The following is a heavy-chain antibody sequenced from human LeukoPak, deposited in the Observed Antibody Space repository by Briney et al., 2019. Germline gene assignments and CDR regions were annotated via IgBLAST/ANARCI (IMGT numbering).Heavy chain of an antibody. Sequence: GASVKVSCKASGGTFSSYAISWVRQAPGQGLEWMGGIIPIFGTANYAQKFQGRVTITADESTSTAYMKLSSLRSEDTAVYYCARSADIVATIVVGDYYYYMDVWGKGTTVTISS. J-gene: IGHJ6*03. CDR1: GGTFSSYA. V-gene: IGHV1-69*13. D-gene: IGHD5-12*01. CDR2: IIPIFGTA. CDR3: ARSADIVATIVVGDYYYYMDV.